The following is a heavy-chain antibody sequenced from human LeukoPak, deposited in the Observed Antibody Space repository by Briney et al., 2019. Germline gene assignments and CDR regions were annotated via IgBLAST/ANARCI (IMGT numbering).Heavy chain of an antibody. CDR2: ISAYSGNR. V-gene: IGHV1-18*01. Sequence: ASVKASCKASGYTFTSYGISWVRQAPGQGLEWMGWISAYSGNRNYAQKLQGRVTMTTDTSTSTAYMELRSLRSDDTAVYYCARVEAYCTRTSCHDYWGQGTLVTVSS. D-gene: IGHD2-2*01. J-gene: IGHJ4*02. CDR1: GYTFTSYG. CDR3: ARVEAYCTRTSCHDY.